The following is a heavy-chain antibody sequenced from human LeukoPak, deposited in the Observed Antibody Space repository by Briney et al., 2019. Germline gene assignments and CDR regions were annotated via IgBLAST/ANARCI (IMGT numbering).Heavy chain of an antibody. V-gene: IGHV3-9*01. CDR3: AKDKDGYASGWYGD. CDR1: GFIFDDYA. Sequence: GGSLRLSCAASGFIFDDYAMHWVRQAPGKGLEWVSGISWNSGSIGYADSVKGRFTISRDSAKNSLYLQMNSLRAEDTALYYCAKDKDGYASGWYGDWGQGTLVTVSS. CDR2: ISWNSGSI. D-gene: IGHD6-19*01. J-gene: IGHJ4*02.